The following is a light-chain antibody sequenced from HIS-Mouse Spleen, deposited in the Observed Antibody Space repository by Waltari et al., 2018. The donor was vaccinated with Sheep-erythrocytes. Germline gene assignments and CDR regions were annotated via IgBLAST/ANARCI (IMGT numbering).Light chain of an antibody. CDR2: SNN. J-gene: IGLJ3*02. V-gene: IGLV1-44*01. Sequence: QSVLTQPPSASGTPGQRLTISCSGSSSNLGSTTVNWYQQLPGTAPKLLIYSNNQRPSGVPDRFSGSKSGTSASLAISGLQSEDEADYYCAAWDDSLNGPVFGGGTKLTVL. CDR3: AAWDDSLNGPV. CDR1: SSNLGSTT.